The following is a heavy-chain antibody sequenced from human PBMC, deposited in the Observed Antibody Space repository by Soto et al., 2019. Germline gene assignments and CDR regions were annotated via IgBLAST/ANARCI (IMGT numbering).Heavy chain of an antibody. CDR1: GFSLSTSGVG. D-gene: IGHD5-18*01. CDR2: IYWDDDK. Sequence: QITLKESGPTLVKPTQTLTLTCTFSGFSLSTSGVGVGWIRQPPGKALEWLALIYWDDDKRYSPSLKSRLTITKDTSKNQVVLIMTNMDPVDTATYYCAHRRGYSYGRAGYFQHWGQGTLVTVSS. J-gene: IGHJ1*01. CDR3: AHRRGYSYGRAGYFQH. V-gene: IGHV2-5*02.